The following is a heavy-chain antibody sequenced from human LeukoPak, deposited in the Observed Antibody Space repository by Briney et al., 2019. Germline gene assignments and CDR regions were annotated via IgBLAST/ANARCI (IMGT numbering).Heavy chain of an antibody. CDR3: TTGIKTADH. Sequence: GGSLRLSCTPSGFTLGEYAMSWVRQAPGKGLEWVGFIRSKPYGETTEYAASVKGIFTISRDDSKSIPYLQMNSLKTEDTAVYYCTTGIKTADHWGQGTLVTVSS. CDR2: IRSKPYGETT. J-gene: IGHJ4*02. V-gene: IGHV3-49*04. D-gene: IGHD2-15*01. CDR1: GFTLGEYA.